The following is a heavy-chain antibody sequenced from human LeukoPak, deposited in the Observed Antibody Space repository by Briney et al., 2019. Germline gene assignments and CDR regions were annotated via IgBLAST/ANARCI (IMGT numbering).Heavy chain of an antibody. J-gene: IGHJ4*02. Sequence: PGGSLRLSCAASGFTVSTHAMHWVRQAPAKGLEWVALISYGGTNKHYADSVKGRFIISRDISKNTLYLQMNSLRAEDTAVYYCAKDHSSGWYGHFSHYFDYWGQGTLVTVSS. V-gene: IGHV3-30-3*01. CDR1: GFTVSTHA. D-gene: IGHD6-19*01. CDR2: ISYGGTNK. CDR3: AKDHSSGWYGHFSHYFDY.